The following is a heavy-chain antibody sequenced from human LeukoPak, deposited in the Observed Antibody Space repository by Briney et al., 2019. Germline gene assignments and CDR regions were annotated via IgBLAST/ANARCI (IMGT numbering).Heavy chain of an antibody. CDR3: ASSGPSGWSTPRGWFDP. CDR2: IYYSGST. Sequence: PSETLSLTCTVFGDSVSSSNYYWAWFRQPPGKGLEWIGYIYYSGSTNYNPSLKSRVTISVDKSKNQFSLKLSSVTAAGTAVYYCASSGPSGWSTPRGWFDPWGQGTLVTVSS. CDR1: GDSVSSSNYY. J-gene: IGHJ5*02. D-gene: IGHD6-19*01. V-gene: IGHV4-61*05.